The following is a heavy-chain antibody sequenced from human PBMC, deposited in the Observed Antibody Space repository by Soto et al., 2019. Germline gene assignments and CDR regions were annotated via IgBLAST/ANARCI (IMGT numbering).Heavy chain of an antibody. Sequence: QLQLQESGSGLVKPSQTLSLTCGVSGGSISSGGYSWSWIRQPPGKGLEWIGYIFPSWSTYYNPSPKSRAHLSIDGPKNPSTRNVSSVTAADTAVYYCRREGATGRPHWYFDLWGRATLVSVS. CDR1: GGSISSGGYS. D-gene: IGHD1-26*01. J-gene: IGHJ2*01. CDR3: RREGATGRPHWYFDL. CDR2: IFPSWST. V-gene: IGHV4-30-2*01.